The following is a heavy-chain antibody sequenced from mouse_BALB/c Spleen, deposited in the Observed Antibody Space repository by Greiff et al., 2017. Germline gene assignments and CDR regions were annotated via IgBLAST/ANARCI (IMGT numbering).Heavy chain of an antibody. Sequence: QVQLQQSGAELVRPGVSVKISCKGSGYTFTDYAMHWVKQSHAKSLEWIGVISTYYGDASYNQKFKGKATMTVDKSSSTAYMELARLTSEDSAIYYCARGLLRDYAMDYRGQRDSVTVSS. D-gene: IGHD2-3*01. J-gene: IGHJ4*01. V-gene: IGHV1S137*01. CDR1: GYTFTDYA. CDR2: ISTYYGDA. CDR3: ARGLLRDYAMDY.